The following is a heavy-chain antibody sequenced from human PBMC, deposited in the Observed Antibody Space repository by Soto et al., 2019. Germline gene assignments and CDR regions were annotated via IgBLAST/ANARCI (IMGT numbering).Heavy chain of an antibody. V-gene: IGHV4-59*08. CDR2: IHYSGST. J-gene: IGHJ4*02. D-gene: IGHD3-3*01. CDR1: SGSISSYY. Sequence: SETLSLTCTVSSGSISSYYWSWIRQPPGKGLEWIGYIHYSGSTKYNPSLKSRVTISADTSKNQFSLELSSVTAADTAVYYCARGHYDYWSGSFATIDYWGQGTRVTVSS. CDR3: ARGHYDYWSGSFATIDY.